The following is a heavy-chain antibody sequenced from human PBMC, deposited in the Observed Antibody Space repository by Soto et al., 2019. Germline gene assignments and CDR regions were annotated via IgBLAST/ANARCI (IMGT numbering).Heavy chain of an antibody. V-gene: IGHV1-46*01. CDR3: ERDQVIAAAGTDLGY. CDR1: GYTFTSYY. D-gene: IGHD6-13*01. J-gene: IGHJ4*02. CDR2: INPSGGST. Sequence: ASVKVSCKASGYTFTSYYMHWVRQAPGQGLEWMGIINPSGGSTSYAQKFQGRVTMTRDTSTSTVYMELSSLRSEDTAVYYCERDQVIAAAGTDLGYWGQGTLVTVSS.